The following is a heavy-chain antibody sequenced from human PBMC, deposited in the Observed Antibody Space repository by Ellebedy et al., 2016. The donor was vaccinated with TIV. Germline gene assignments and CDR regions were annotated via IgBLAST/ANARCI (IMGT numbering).Heavy chain of an antibody. D-gene: IGHD3-22*01. CDR1: GYTFTSYY. CDR2: INPSGGSS. CDR3: ARGDKYYYDSSGYYYTY. Sequence: ASVKVSCKASGYTFTSYYMYWVRQAPGQGLEWMGIINPSGGSSNYAQKFQGRVTMTRDTSTSTVYMELSSLGFEDTAVYYCARGDKYYYDSSGYYYTYWGQGTLVTVSS. J-gene: IGHJ4*02. V-gene: IGHV1-46*01.